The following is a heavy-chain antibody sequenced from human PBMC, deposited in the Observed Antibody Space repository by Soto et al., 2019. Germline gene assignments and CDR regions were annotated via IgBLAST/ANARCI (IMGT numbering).Heavy chain of an antibody. V-gene: IGHV3-66*01. Sequence: GGSLRLSCAASGFTVSSNYMSWVRQAPGKGLEWVSVIYSGGSTYYADSVKGRFTISRDNSKNTLYLQMNSLGAEDTAVYYCARAYSSGWFDYWGQGTLVTVSS. J-gene: IGHJ4*02. CDR2: IYSGGST. D-gene: IGHD6-19*01. CDR1: GFTVSSNY. CDR3: ARAYSSGWFDY.